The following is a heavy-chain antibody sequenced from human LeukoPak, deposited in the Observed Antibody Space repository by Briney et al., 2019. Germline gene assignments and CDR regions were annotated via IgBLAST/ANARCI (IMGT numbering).Heavy chain of an antibody. CDR2: TYYRSKWYN. Sequence: SQTLSLTCAISGDSVSSNSAAWNWIRQSPSRGLEWLGRTYYRSKWYNDYAVSVKSRITINPDTSKNQFSLQLNSVTPEDTAVYYCARVLRDDSSGYYYFDYWGQGTLVTVSS. J-gene: IGHJ4*02. V-gene: IGHV6-1*01. CDR3: ARVLRDDSSGYYYFDY. D-gene: IGHD3-22*01. CDR1: GDSVSSNSAA.